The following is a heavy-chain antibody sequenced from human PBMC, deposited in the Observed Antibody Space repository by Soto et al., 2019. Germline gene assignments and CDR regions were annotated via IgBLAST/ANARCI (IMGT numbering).Heavy chain of an antibody. V-gene: IGHV1-8*01. CDR2: MNPNNGNT. CDR3: ATSGSGWYLF. CDR1: GYTFTSYD. J-gene: IGHJ4*02. Sequence: QVQLVQSGAEVKKPGASVKVCCKVSGYTFTSYDINWVRQATGQGLEWMGWMNPNNGNTGFAQKFQGRITMTRNTSISTAYIELSSLRSEDTAVYYCATSGSGWYLFWGQGTLVTVSS. D-gene: IGHD6-19*01.